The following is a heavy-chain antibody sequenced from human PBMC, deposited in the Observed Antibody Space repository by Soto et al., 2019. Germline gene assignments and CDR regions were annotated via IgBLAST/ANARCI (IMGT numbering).Heavy chain of an antibody. Sequence: QVQLVESGGGVVQPGRSLRLSCVASGFTFSSCAMHWVRQVPGKGLEWLAVVTHDGTLYPYADSVKGRFSISRDNSRKTLYLQMNGLRPEDTAVYYCVKDRSDTWSFDYWGQRTLVTVSS. CDR2: VTHDGTLY. J-gene: IGHJ4*02. V-gene: IGHV3-30*18. CDR1: GFTFSSCA. CDR3: VKDRSDTWSFDY. D-gene: IGHD2-8*02.